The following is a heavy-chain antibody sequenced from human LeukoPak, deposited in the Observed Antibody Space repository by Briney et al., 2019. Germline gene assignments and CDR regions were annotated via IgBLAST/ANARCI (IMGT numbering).Heavy chain of an antibody. Sequence: LETLSLTCAVSGGSFSSGDYCGWIRQSPGKGLEWIGEINQSGVTNYNPSLKSRVTISVDTSKSQFSLNLRSVTAADTAVYYCAKVYYYVDVWGKGTTVTVSS. CDR2: INQSGVT. V-gene: IGHV4-34*01. CDR1: GGSFSSGDY. CDR3: AKVYYYVDV. J-gene: IGHJ6*03.